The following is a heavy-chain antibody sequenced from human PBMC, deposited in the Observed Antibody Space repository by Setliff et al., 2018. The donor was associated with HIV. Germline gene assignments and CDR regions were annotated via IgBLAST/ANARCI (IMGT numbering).Heavy chain of an antibody. CDR3: ARTYYLGGFDY. V-gene: IGHV3-7*03. Sequence: GGSLRLSCAASEFTFSGHWMSWVRQAPGKGLEWVANIKQDGSEKNYVDFVKGRFTISRDNAKNSLYLQMNSLRAEDTAVYYCARTYYLGGFDYWGQGTLVTVSS. D-gene: IGHD3-22*01. CDR1: EFTFSGHW. CDR2: IKQDGSEK. J-gene: IGHJ4*02.